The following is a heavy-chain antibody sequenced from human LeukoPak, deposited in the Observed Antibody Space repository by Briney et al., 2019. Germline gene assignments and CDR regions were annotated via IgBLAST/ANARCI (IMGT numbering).Heavy chain of an antibody. Sequence: PSETLPLTCTVSGGSISRGDYYWSWIRQRPGKGLEWIGYIYYSGSTYYSPSLKSRVTIPVDTSKNQFSLKLSSVTAADTAVYYCARGGAYCGGDCHRYNWFDPWGQGTLVTVSS. J-gene: IGHJ5*02. V-gene: IGHV4-31*03. CDR2: IYYSGST. CDR3: ARGGAYCGGDCHRYNWFDP. CDR1: GGSISRGDYY. D-gene: IGHD2-21*02.